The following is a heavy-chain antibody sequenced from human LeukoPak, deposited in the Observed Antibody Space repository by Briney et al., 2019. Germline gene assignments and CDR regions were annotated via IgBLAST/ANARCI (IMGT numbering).Heavy chain of an antibody. D-gene: IGHD5-18*01. CDR1: GYTFTNYG. CDR3: ARERLSRVAMVSFDY. J-gene: IGHJ4*02. CDR2: IIPIFGTA. Sequence: ASVKVSCKTSGYTFTNYGISWVRQAPGQGLEWMGRIIPIFGTANYAQKFQGRVTITTDESTSTAYMELSSLRSEDTAVYYCARERLSRVAMVSFDYWGQGTLVTVSS. V-gene: IGHV1-69*05.